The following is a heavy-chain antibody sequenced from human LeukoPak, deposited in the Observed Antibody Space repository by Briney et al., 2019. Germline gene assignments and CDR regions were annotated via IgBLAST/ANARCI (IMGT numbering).Heavy chain of an antibody. D-gene: IGHD4-17*01. Sequence: GASVKVSCKASGGTFSSYAIRWVRQAPGQGLEWMGRIIPILGIANYAQKFQGRVTITADKSTSTAYMELSSLRSEDTAVYYCARLTTTVYYYYYGMDVWGQGTTVTVSS. CDR3: ARLTTTVYYYYYGMDV. CDR1: GGTFSSYA. J-gene: IGHJ6*02. V-gene: IGHV1-69*04. CDR2: IIPILGIA.